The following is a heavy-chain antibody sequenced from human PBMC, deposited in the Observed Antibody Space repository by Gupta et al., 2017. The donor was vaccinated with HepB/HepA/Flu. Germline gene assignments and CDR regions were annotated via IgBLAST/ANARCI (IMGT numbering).Heavy chain of an antibody. CDR1: GFTFSNAW. Sequence: EVQLVESGGGLVKPGGSLRLSCAASGFTFSNAWMSRVRQAPGKGLEWVGRIKSKTDGGTTDYAAPVKGRFTISRDDSKNTLYLQMNSLKTEDTAVYYCTTDLSRLSLLRGRGVANHAFDIWGQGTMVTVYS. CDR3: TTDLSRLSLLRGRGVANHAFDI. J-gene: IGHJ3*02. D-gene: IGHD3-16*02. V-gene: IGHV3-15*01. CDR2: IKSKTDGGTT.